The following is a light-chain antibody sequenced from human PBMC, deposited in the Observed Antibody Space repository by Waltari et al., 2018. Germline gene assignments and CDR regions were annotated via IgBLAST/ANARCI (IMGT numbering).Light chain of an antibody. Sequence: DIQMTQSPSSLSASVGDRVTITCRASQTISRYLNWYQQKPGKAPNLLIYAASSLQSGVPSRFSGSGSGRDFTLIITGLQPEDFATYYCQQTYSFTRTFGQGTRLDI. CDR2: AAS. V-gene: IGKV1-39*01. CDR3: QQTYSFTRT. CDR1: QTISRY. J-gene: IGKJ5*01.